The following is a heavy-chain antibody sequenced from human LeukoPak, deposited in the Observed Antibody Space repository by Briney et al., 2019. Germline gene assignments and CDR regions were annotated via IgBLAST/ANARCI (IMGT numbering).Heavy chain of an antibody. D-gene: IGHD6-6*01. CDR1: GGSFSGYY. CDR3: ARQSIAARTYYYYYGMDV. V-gene: IGHV4-59*08. Sequence: PSETLSLTCAVYGGSFSGYYWSWIRQPPGKGLEWIGYIYYSGSTNYNPSLKSRVTISVDTSKNQFSLKLSSVTAADTAVYYCARQSIAARTYYYYYGMDVWGQGTTVTVSS. CDR2: IYYSGST. J-gene: IGHJ6*02.